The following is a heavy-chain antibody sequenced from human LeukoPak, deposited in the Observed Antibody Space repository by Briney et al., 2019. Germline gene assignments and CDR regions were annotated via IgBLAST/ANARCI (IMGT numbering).Heavy chain of an antibody. V-gene: IGHV3-23*01. D-gene: IGHD3-10*01. CDR3: AKGKETYSFDSIGYYFGEY. Sequence: GGSLRLSCAASGFTFDSYAMAWVRQAPGKGLEWVSSISGSGGSTFYAASVKGRFTISRDNSKNTLYLQMNSLRAEDTAIYYCAKGKETYSFDSIGYYFGEYWGQGTLVSVTS. J-gene: IGHJ4*02. CDR1: GFTFDSYA. CDR2: ISGSGGST.